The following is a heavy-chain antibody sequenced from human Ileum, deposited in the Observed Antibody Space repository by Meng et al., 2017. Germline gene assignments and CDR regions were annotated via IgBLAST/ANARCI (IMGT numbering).Heavy chain of an antibody. D-gene: IGHD3-10*01. CDR2: IYYNGGP. CDR3: ARERRHYYGSGSFDY. V-gene: IGHV4-30-4*01. J-gene: IGHJ4*02. Sequence: QVQLQELGPGLVKPSHTLSLTCSFSGGSFSSDNYYWTWIRQTPGKGLEWIGLIYYNGGPFYNPSLRSRVTISVDTSKDQFSLKLTSVTAADTAVYYCARERRHYYGSGSFDYWGQGILVTVSS. CDR1: GGSFSSDNYY.